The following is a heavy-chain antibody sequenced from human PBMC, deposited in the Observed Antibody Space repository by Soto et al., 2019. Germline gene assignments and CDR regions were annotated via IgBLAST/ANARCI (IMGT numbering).Heavy chain of an antibody. D-gene: IGHD1-26*01. J-gene: IGHJ4*02. Sequence: QVQLVESGGGVVQPGRSLRLSCAASGFTFSSYAMHWVRQAPGKGLEWVAVISYDGSNKYYADSVKGRFTISRDNSKNTLYLQMNSLRAEDTAVYYCARDTSLRLSGSYYLGGYWGQGTLVPVSS. CDR1: GFTFSSYA. V-gene: IGHV3-30-3*01. CDR3: ARDTSLRLSGSYYLGGY. CDR2: ISYDGSNK.